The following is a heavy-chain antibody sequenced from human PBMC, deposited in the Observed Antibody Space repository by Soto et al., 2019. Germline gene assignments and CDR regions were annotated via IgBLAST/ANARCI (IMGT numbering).Heavy chain of an antibody. CDR3: AKGWLVRGGQFDY. V-gene: IGHV3-7*03. CDR2: IKKSGSVR. J-gene: IGHJ4*02. D-gene: IGHD6-19*01. CDR1: GFTFSTYW. Sequence: SLRLSCAASGFTFSTYWMNWVRQAPGKGLEWVANIKKSGSVRYYVDSVQGRFTISRDNSKNTLYLQMNSLRSEDTAIYYCAKGWLVRGGQFDYWGQGTLVTVSS.